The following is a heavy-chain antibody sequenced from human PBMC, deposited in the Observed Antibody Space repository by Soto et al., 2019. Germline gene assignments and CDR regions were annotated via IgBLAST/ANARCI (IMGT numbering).Heavy chain of an antibody. D-gene: IGHD4-17*01. CDR1: GFTFTRHN. J-gene: IGHJ4*02. V-gene: IGHV3-48*02. CDR3: AVVPYSSPTVTIMDY. Sequence: GGYMRLSCAVSGFTFTRHNMNWVRQAAGKGLEWISYISDSSGNIYYADSVKGRFTISRDNVQNSLYLQMNSLRDEDTAVYYFAVVPYSSPTVTIMDYWGQGTQVTVSS. CDR2: ISDSSGNI.